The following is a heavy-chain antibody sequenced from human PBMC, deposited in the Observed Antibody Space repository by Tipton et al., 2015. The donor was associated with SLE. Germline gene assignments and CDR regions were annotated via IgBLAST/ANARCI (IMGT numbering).Heavy chain of an antibody. V-gene: IGHV4-38-2*01. CDR2: ISDSGTT. CDR1: NSSIRASYH. Sequence: TLSLTCSVSNSSIRASYHWGWLRQPPGKGLEWIGSISDSGTTYYNPSLKRRLTISVDTSKNQVSLKLRSVNAADTAVYYCARHGPPYRTEWFDPWGQGTLVRVSS. CDR3: ARHGPPYRTEWFDP. D-gene: IGHD1-14*01. J-gene: IGHJ5*02.